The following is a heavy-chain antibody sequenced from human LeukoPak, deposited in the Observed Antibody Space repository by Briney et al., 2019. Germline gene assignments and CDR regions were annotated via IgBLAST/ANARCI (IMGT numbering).Heavy chain of an antibody. J-gene: IGHJ3*02. Sequence: SETLSLTCTVSGGSISSGGSYWSWIRQHPGKGLEWIGYIYYSGSTYYNPSLKSRVTISVDTSKNQFSLKLSSVTAADTAVYYCARALGGGYCSSTSCYTAAFDIWGQGTMVTVSS. D-gene: IGHD2-2*02. V-gene: IGHV4-31*03. CDR2: IYYSGST. CDR3: ARALGGGYCSSTSCYTAAFDI. CDR1: GGSISSGGSY.